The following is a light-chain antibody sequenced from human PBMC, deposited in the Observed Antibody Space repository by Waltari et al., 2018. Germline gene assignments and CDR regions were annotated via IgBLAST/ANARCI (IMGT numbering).Light chain of an antibody. CDR1: QTTYTN. CDR2: CSS. CDR3: QQYSRLPLT. Sequence: DTVMTQSPATLSVSPWEGATLSCRASQTTYTNLAWYQQKPGQVPRLPRYCSSTRATGIPARFSGSGSETEFTLTISSLQSEDFAVYCCQQYSRLPLTFGGGTKVEIK. J-gene: IGKJ4*01. V-gene: IGKV3-15*01.